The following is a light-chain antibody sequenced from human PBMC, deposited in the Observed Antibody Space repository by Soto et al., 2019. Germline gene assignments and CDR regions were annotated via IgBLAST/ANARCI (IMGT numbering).Light chain of an antibody. CDR3: NSFTSSSTLV. V-gene: IGLV2-14*01. Sequence: QSALTQPASVSGSPGQSITISCTGTTSDIGNYNYVSWYQQHPGKAPKLMIYEVSYRPSGVSNRFSGSKSGNTASLTISGLQVEDEADYYCNSFTSSSTLVFGGGTQLTVL. CDR2: EVS. CDR1: TSDIGNYNY. J-gene: IGLJ3*02.